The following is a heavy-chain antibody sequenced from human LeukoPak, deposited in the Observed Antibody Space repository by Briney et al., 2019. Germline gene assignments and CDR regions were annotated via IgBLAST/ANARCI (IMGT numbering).Heavy chain of an antibody. CDR2: ISSSSYI. V-gene: IGHV3-21*01. CDR1: GFTFSSYN. J-gene: IGHJ4*02. CDR3: ARDLATTKFHY. D-gene: IGHD4-17*01. Sequence: PGGSLRLSCAASGFTFSSYNMNWVRQAPGKGLEWVSSISSSSYIYYADSVKGRFTISRDNAKNSLYLQMNSLRAEDTAVYYCARDLATTKFHYWGQGTLVTVSS.